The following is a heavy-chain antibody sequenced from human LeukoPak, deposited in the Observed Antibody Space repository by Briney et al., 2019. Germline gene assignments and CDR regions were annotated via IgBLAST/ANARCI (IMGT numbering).Heavy chain of an antibody. D-gene: IGHD3-10*01. CDR1: GGSVTSGGYY. J-gene: IGHJ4*02. V-gene: IGHV4-61*08. CDR3: ARGRDQYGSGDS. Sequence: SETLSLTCTVSGGSVTSGGYYWNWIRQPPGKGLECIGCMYYSGTTNYNPSLKSRVTISIDSSKNQVSLRLSSVTAADTAVYYCARGRDQYGSGDSWGQGTLVTVSS. CDR2: MYYSGTT.